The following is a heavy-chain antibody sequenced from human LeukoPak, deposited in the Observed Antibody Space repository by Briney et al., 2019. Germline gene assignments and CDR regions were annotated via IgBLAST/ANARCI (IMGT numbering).Heavy chain of an antibody. J-gene: IGHJ3*02. CDR2: ISGSGGST. Sequence: GGSLRLSCAASGFTFSSYAMSWVRQALGKGLEWVSAISGSGGSTYYADSVKGRFTISRDNSKNTLYLQMNSLRAEDTAVYYCAKGYSSSPDAFDIWGQGTMVTVSS. D-gene: IGHD6-13*01. V-gene: IGHV3-23*01. CDR1: GFTFSSYA. CDR3: AKGYSSSPDAFDI.